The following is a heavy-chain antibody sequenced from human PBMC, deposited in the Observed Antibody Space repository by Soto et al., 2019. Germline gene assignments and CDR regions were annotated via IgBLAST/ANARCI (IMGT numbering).Heavy chain of an antibody. D-gene: IGHD5-12*01. CDR2: IWYEGITK. V-gene: IGHV3-33*01. J-gene: IGHJ5*02. Sequence: QVQLVQSGGGVVQPGRSLRLSCEVSGFSLSIYGMHWVRQAPGKGLEGVAVIWYEGITKNYADSVKGRFTISRDSSKNMVYQQMDSLKVEDTAVYYCARDVDRTSHLNWFDPWGQGVMVTVSS. CDR1: GFSLSIYG. CDR3: ARDVDRTSHLNWFDP.